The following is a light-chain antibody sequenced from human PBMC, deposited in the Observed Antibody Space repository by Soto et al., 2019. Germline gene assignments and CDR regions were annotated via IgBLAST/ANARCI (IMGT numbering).Light chain of an antibody. V-gene: IGLV1-40*01. CDR2: KTH. CDR3: ATWDDSLNGPV. J-gene: IGLJ3*02. CDR1: SSNIGAGYD. Sequence: QSVLTQPPSVSGAPGQRVSISCTGSSSNIGAGYDVHWYQQLPGKAPTLLIYKTHQRPSGVPDRFSGSKSGTSASLAISGLQSEDEGDYYCATWDDSLNGPVFGGGTKLTVL.